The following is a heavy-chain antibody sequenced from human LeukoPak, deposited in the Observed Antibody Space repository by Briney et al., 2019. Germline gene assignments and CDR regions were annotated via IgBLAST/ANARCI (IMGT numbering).Heavy chain of an antibody. V-gene: IGHV2-5*02. D-gene: IGHD3-10*01. CDR1: GFSLSISGVG. CDR3: AHSGVTMVRGGNHFDY. CDR2: IYWDDDK. J-gene: IGHJ4*02. Sequence: KSGPTLVKPTQTLTLTCTFSGFSLSISGVGVGWIRQPPGKALEWLALIYWDDDKRYSPSLKSRLTITKDTSKNQVVLTMTNMDPVDTATYYCAHSGVTMVRGGNHFDYWGQGTLVTVSS.